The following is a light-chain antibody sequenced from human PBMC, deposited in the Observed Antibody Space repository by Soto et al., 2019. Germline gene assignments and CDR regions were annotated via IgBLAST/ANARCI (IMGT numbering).Light chain of an antibody. CDR3: QHYNSYSEA. V-gene: IGKV1-5*03. J-gene: IGKJ1*01. CDR2: GAS. Sequence: VLMTLSPSTLSARVGDRLTITCRASQTVTNRLAWYQQRKGTAPKLLIFGASNLKSGVPSRFSASGSGTEFTLAISSLQPDDFATYYCQHYNSYSEAFGQGTKVDIK. CDR1: QTVTNR.